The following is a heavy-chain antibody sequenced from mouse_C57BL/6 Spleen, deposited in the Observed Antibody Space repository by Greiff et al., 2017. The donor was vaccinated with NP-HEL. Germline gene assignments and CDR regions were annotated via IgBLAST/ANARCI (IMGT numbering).Heavy chain of an antibody. CDR1: GYTFTDYY. CDR3: ARSDIYYGNYVGY. CDR2: IYPGSGNT. D-gene: IGHD2-1*01. V-gene: IGHV1-76*01. Sequence: QVQLQQSGAELVRPGASVKLSCKASGYTFTDYYINWVKQRPGQGLEWIARIYPGSGNTYYNEKFKGKATLTAEKSSSTAYMQLSSLTSEDSAVYFCARSDIYYGNYVGYWGQGTTLTVSS. J-gene: IGHJ2*01.